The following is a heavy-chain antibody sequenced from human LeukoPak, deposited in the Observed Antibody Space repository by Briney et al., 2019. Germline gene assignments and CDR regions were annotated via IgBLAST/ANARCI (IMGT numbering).Heavy chain of an antibody. J-gene: IGHJ6*03. Sequence: PSETLSLTCTVSGGSVSSSSYYCGWIRQPPGKGLEWIGRIYYSGSTYYNPSLNNRLTISVDTSKNQFYLKLSSVTDADTAVYYCASLRFLEWLLSSYYYYMDVWGKGTTVTVSS. CDR1: GGSVSSSSYY. D-gene: IGHD3-3*01. CDR3: ASLRFLEWLLSSYYYYMDV. V-gene: IGHV4-39*01. CDR2: IYYSGST.